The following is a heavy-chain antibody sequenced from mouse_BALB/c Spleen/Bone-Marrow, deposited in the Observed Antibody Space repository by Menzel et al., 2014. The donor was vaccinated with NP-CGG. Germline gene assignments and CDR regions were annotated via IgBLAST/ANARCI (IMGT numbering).Heavy chain of an antibody. J-gene: IGHJ2*01. CDR3: AYGSSYDYFDY. D-gene: IGHD1-1*01. CDR1: GFNIKDTY. V-gene: IGHV14-3*02. CDR2: IDPANGNT. Sequence: EVKLVESGAELVKPGASVKLSCTASGFNIKDTYMHWVKQRPEQGLEWIGRIDPANGNTKYDPKFQGKATITADTSSNTAYLQLSSLTSEDTAVYYCAYGSSYDYFDYWGQCTTLTVSS.